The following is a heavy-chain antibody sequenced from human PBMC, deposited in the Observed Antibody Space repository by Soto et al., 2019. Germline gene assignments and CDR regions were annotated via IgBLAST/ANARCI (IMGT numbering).Heavy chain of an antibody. J-gene: IGHJ4*02. CDR3: VAQMVVLDYFDY. Sequence: PSETLSLTCTVSGDSISRSTYHWGWIRQPPGKGREWVASLIYSGSTYYNPSLKSRVTISVDTSKNQVSLKVRSVTAADTAVYYCVAQMVVLDYFDYCGQGTLVTVSS. CDR1: GDSISRSTYH. CDR2: LIYSGST. V-gene: IGHV4-39*01. D-gene: IGHD3-22*01.